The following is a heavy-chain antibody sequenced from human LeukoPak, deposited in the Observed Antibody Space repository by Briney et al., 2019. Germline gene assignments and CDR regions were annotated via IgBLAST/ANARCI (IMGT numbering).Heavy chain of an antibody. J-gene: IGHJ3*02. CDR2: ISYDGSSK. Sequence: PGGSLRLSCAASGFTFSSCAMHWVRQAPGKGLEWVAVISYDGSSKYYADSVKGRFTISRDNSKNTLYLQMNSLRAEDTAVYYCAKDYSYEGNTFDIWGQGTMVTVSS. V-gene: IGHV3-30-3*01. CDR1: GFTFSSCA. CDR3: AKDYSYEGNTFDI. D-gene: IGHD5-18*01.